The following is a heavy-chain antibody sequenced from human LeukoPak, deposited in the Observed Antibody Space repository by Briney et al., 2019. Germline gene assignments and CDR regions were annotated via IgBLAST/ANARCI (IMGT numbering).Heavy chain of an antibody. J-gene: IGHJ4*02. CDR2: ISYDGNNK. CDR3: ARDRIVMVVAAPDY. V-gene: IGHV3-30-3*01. CDR1: GFTFSSYA. D-gene: IGHD2-15*01. Sequence: PGRSLRLSCAASGFTFSSYAMHWVRQTPGKGLEWVAVISYDGNNKYYADSVKGRFTISRDNSKNTLYLQMNSLRAEDTAVYYCARDRIVMVVAAPDYWGQGTLVTVSS.